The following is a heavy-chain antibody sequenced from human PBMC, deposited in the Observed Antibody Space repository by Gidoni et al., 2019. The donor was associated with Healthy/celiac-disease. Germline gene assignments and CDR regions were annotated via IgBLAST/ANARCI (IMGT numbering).Heavy chain of an antibody. CDR1: GFTFSSYG. CDR2: IVYDGSNK. D-gene: IGHD3-10*01. CDR3: ARGYYGSGSYFDY. V-gene: IGHV3-33*01. Sequence: QVQLVESGGGVVQPGRSLRLSCAASGFTFSSYGMHWVRQAPGKGLEWVAVIVYDGSNKYYADSVKGRFTISRDNSKNTLYLQMNSLRAEDTAVYYCARGYYGSGSYFDYWGQGTLVTVSS. J-gene: IGHJ4*02.